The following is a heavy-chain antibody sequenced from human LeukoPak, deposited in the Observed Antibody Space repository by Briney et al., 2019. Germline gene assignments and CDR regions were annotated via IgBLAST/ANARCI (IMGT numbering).Heavy chain of an antibody. CDR2: IYYSGST. J-gene: IGHJ4*02. D-gene: IGHD6-6*01. CDR3: ARHRGSSSLFDY. Sequence: SETLSLTCTVSGGSIGSYYWSWIRQPPGKGLEWIGYIYYSGSTNYNPSLKSRVTISVDTSKNQFSLKLSSVTAADTAVYYCARHRGSSSLFDYWGQGTLVTVSS. V-gene: IGHV4-59*08. CDR1: GGSIGSYY.